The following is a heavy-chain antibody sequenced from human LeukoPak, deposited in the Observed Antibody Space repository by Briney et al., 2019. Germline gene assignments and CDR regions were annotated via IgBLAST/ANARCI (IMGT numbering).Heavy chain of an antibody. CDR1: GYSFTSYW. CDR2: IYPGDSDT. J-gene: IGHJ4*02. D-gene: IGHD6-6*01. Sequence: GESLKISCKGSGYSFTSYWIGWVRQMPGKGLEWMGIIYPGDSDTRYSPSFQGQVTISADKSISTAYLQWSSLKASDTAMYYCAGSRVRGIAARPYDYWGQGTLVTVSS. V-gene: IGHV5-51*01. CDR3: AGSRVRGIAARPYDY.